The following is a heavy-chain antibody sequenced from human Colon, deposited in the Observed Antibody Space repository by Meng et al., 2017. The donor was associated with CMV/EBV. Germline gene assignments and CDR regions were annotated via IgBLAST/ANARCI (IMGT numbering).Heavy chain of an antibody. D-gene: IGHD1-20*01. CDR2: INPDSGAT. CDR1: GYTFSAYY. CDR3: ARGPTPDPYNRYEGWFDP. Sequence: ASVKVSCKASGYTFSAYYIHWVRQAPGQGLEWMGWINPDSGATNYAQKFQNRVTMTRDTSVSAAYMEVTSLTFDDTAVYFCARGPTPDPYNRYEGWFDPWGQGTQVTVSP. V-gene: IGHV1-2*02. J-gene: IGHJ5*02.